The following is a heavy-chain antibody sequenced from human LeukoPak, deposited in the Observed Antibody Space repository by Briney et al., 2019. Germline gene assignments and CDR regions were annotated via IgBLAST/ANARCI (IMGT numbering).Heavy chain of an antibody. CDR2: ISSSSSYI. V-gene: IGHV3-21*01. CDR3: AIDRGYSHDAFDI. CDR1: GFTFSSYS. D-gene: IGHD1-26*01. Sequence: GGSLRLSCAASGFTFSSYSMNWVRQAPGKGREWVSSISSSSSYIYYADSVKGRFTISRHNARNSLSLQMNSLGAEDTSVYYCAIDRGYSHDAFDIWGQGTMVTVSS. J-gene: IGHJ3*02.